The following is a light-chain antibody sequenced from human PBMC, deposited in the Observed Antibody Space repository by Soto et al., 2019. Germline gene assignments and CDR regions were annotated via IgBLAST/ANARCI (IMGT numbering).Light chain of an antibody. V-gene: IGKV1-27*01. J-gene: IGKJ4*01. CDR3: QKYNSAPLT. CDR1: QGIAPY. Sequence: DVQMTQSPSSLSAFVGDRVTITCRASQGIAPYLAWFQQKPGKVPKLLIYATSTLQSGVPSRYSGSGSGPDFTHTITSLQPEDVATYYCQKYNSAPLTSGGGTKVEIK. CDR2: ATS.